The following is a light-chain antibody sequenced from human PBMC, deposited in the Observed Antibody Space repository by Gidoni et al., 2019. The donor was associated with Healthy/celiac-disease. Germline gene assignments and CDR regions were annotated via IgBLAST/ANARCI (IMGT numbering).Light chain of an antibody. Sequence: SVLTHPPSAYGTPGPRFTISCSGSSSNIGSNYVYVYQQLPGTAPKLLIYRNNQRPSGVPDRFSGAKSGTSASLAISGLRSEDEADYYCAAWDDSLSGWVFGGGTKLTVL. V-gene: IGLV1-47*01. CDR2: RNN. CDR1: SSNIGSNY. J-gene: IGLJ3*02. CDR3: AAWDDSLSGWV.